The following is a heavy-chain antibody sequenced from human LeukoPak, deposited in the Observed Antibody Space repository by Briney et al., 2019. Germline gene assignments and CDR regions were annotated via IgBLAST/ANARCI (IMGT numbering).Heavy chain of an antibody. J-gene: IGHJ4*02. V-gene: IGHV4-34*01. CDR1: GGYFSGYY. CDR3: VEIAVAGGVCFDY. Sequence: SETLSLTCAVYGGYFSGYYWSWIRQPPGKGLEWIGEINHRGSTNYNPSLKSRVTISVDTSKNQFSLKLSSVTAADTAVYYCVEIAVAGGVCFDYWGQGTLVTVSS. CDR2: INHRGST. D-gene: IGHD6-19*01.